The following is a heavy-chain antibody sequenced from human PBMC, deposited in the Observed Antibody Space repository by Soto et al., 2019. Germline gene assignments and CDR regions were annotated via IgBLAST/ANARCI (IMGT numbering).Heavy chain of an antibody. V-gene: IGHV4-38-2*01. J-gene: IGHJ4*02. Sequence: SETLSLTCAVSGYSISSGYYWGWIRQPPGKGLEWIGSIYHSGSTYYNPSLKSRVTISVDTSKNQFSLKVASVTAADTAIYYCGRVMIGTSRHTDSDYWGQGTQVTVSS. CDR1: GYSISSGYY. CDR3: GRVMIGTSRHTDSDY. CDR2: IYHSGST. D-gene: IGHD2-2*01.